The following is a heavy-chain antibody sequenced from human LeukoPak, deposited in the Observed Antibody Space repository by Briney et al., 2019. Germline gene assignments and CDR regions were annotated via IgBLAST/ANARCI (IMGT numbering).Heavy chain of an antibody. CDR2: ISYDGSNK. J-gene: IGHJ4*02. CDR1: GFTFSSYA. CDR3: ARDRVGATDYFDY. D-gene: IGHD1-26*01. Sequence: GGSLRLSCAASGFTFSSYAMHWVRQAPGKGLEWVAVISYDGSNKYYADSVKGRFTISRDNSKNALYLQMNSLRAEDTAVYYCARDRVGATDYFDYWGQGTLATVSS. V-gene: IGHV3-30-3*01.